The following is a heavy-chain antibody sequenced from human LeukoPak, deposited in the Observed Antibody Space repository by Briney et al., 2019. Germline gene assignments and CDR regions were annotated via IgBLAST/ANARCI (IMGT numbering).Heavy chain of an antibody. D-gene: IGHD3-3*01. V-gene: IGHV4-38-2*02. Sequence: PSETLSLTCTVSSYSISSGYYWGWIRQPPGKGLEWIGSIYHSGSAYYNPSLKSRVTVSVDTSKNHFSLKLNSVTAADTAVYYGARVPHGETIFGVVLYWFDPWGQGTLVTVFS. CDR1: SYSISSGYY. J-gene: IGHJ5*02. CDR3: ARVPHGETIFGVVLYWFDP. CDR2: IYHSGSA.